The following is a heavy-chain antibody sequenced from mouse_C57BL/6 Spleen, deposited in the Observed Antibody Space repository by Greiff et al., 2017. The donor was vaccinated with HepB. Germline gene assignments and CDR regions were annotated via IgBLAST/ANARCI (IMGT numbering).Heavy chain of an antibody. CDR2: IYPGDGDT. D-gene: IGHD1-1*01. CDR3: ARAYGRSYPFDY. CDR1: GYAFSSSW. Sequence: QVQLQQSGPELVKPGASVKISCKASGYAFSSSWMNWVKQRPGKGLEWIGRIYPGDGDTNYNGKFKGKATLTADKSSSTAYMQLSSLTSEDSAVFFCARAYGRSYPFDYWGQGTTLTVSS. J-gene: IGHJ2*01. V-gene: IGHV1-82*01.